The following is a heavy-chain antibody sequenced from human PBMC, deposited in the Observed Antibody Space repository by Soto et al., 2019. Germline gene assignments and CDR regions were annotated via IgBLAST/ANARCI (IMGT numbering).Heavy chain of an antibody. D-gene: IGHD2-15*01. J-gene: IGHJ5*02. V-gene: IGHV3-30*18. CDR1: GFTFSSYG. Sequence: QVQLVESGGGVVQPGRSLRLSCAAYGFTFSSYGMHWVRQAPGKGLAWAAVISYDGSNKYYADSVQGRFTISRDNSKNTLNRQMTSLRAEDTAVYYWAKDYGYCSGGSCYCSGCFDPWGQGTLVTVSS. CDR2: ISYDGSNK. CDR3: AKDYGYCSGGSCYCSGCFDP.